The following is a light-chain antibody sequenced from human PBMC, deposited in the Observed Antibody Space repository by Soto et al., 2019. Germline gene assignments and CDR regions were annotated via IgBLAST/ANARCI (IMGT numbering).Light chain of an antibody. V-gene: IGKV3-15*01. CDR1: QSVSSK. CDR3: QQYNNWPVT. Sequence: EIVMTQSPATLSVSPGERATLSCRASQSVSSKLAWYQQKPGQAPRLLIYGASTRATGIPARFSGSGSGTEFTLTISSLQSEDFATYYCQQYNNWPVTFGGGTKVEIK. J-gene: IGKJ4*01. CDR2: GAS.